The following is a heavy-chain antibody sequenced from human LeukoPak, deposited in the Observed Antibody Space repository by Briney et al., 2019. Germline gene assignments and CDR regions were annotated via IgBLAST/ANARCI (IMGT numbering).Heavy chain of an antibody. Sequence: GGSLRLSCAASGFTVSSNYMSWVRQAPGKGLEWVSVINSGGSTYYADSVKGRFTISRDNSKNTLYLQMNSLRAEDTAVYYCARGSSGSYPDAFDIWGQGTMVTVSS. V-gene: IGHV3-66*01. J-gene: IGHJ3*02. CDR3: ARGSSGSYPDAFDI. CDR2: INSGGST. D-gene: IGHD1-26*01. CDR1: GFTVSSNY.